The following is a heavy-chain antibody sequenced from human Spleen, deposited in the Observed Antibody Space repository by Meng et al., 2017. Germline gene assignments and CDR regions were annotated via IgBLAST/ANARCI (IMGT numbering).Heavy chain of an antibody. CDR2: IYWNDDK. CDR3: AHATSWYIWYFDL. CDR1: GFALSTSRGV. V-gene: IGHV2-5*06. J-gene: IGHJ2*01. D-gene: IGHD6-13*01. Sequence: HNPLKELGPTLVDPRPDPTLTSTFAGFALSTSRGVVGWIRQPPGKPLEWLAFIYWNDDKRYGPSLKNRLTITKDTSKIQVVLTMTNLDPVDTATYYCAHATSWYIWYFDLWGRGTLVTVSS.